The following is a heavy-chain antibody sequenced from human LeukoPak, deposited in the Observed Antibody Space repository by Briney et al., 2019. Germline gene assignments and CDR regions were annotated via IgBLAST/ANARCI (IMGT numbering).Heavy chain of an antibody. V-gene: IGHV4-38-2*02. CDR3: ARHSSRITMIDAFDI. CDR2: IYHSGST. CDR1: GYSISSGYY. J-gene: IGHJ3*02. Sequence: PSETLSLTCTVSGYSISSGYYWGWIRQPPGKGLEWIGSIYHSGSTYYNPSLKSRVTISVDTSKNQFSQKLSSVTAADTAVYYCARHSSRITMIDAFDIWGQGTMVTVSS. D-gene: IGHD3-22*01.